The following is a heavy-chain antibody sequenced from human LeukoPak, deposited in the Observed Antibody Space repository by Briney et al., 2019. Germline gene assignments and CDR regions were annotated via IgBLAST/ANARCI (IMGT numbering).Heavy chain of an antibody. J-gene: IGHJ5*01. CDR1: GSTFYMYA. CDR2: MCGTAGCT. CDR3: AKDRPNFHENSGHYYRRDGDS. Sequence: PGGSLRLSCQASGSTFYMYAMSWVRQAPGKGLEWVASMCGTAGCTFYPDSVKGRFTISRDNSKNVLYLRMNSLTAEDTAIYYCAKDRPNFHENSGHYYRRDGDSWGQGTLVTVSS. V-gene: IGHV3-23*01. D-gene: IGHD3-22*01.